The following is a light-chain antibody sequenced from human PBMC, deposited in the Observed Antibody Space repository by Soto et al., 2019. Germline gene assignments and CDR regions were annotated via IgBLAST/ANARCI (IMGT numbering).Light chain of an antibody. Sequence: EIVLTQSPATLSLSPGERATLSCRVSQSVSSSYLAWYQQKPGQAPRLLIYGASSRATGIPDRFSGSGSGTEFTLTISSLEPEDFAVFYCQQYGTSPWAFGQGTKVEIK. CDR1: QSVSSSY. CDR2: GAS. V-gene: IGKV3-20*01. CDR3: QQYGTSPWA. J-gene: IGKJ1*01.